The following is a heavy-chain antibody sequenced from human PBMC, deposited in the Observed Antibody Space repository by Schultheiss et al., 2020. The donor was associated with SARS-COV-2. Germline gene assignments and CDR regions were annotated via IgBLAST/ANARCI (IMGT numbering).Heavy chain of an antibody. J-gene: IGHJ4*02. D-gene: IGHD5-24*01. Sequence: SVKISCKASGGTFSSYAISWVRQAPGQGLEWMGGIIPIFGTANYAQKFQGRVTITADESTSTAYMELRSLRSDDTAVCYCARGEPERWLKFPSGCWGQGTLVTVAS. CDR1: GGTFSSYA. CDR3: ARGEPERWLKFPSGC. V-gene: IGHV1-69*13. CDR2: IIPIFGTA.